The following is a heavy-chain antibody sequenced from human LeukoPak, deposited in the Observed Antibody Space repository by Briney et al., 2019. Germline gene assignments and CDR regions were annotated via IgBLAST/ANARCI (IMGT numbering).Heavy chain of an antibody. CDR1: GFTFSDYS. CDR2: ISSTGGYI. Sequence: GGSLRLSCAASGFTFSDYSMNWVRQSPGKVLEWVSSISSTGGYIYYADSLKGRFTVSRDNAKNSLYLQMNGLRAEDTAVYYCARDGVGAINFDYWGQGTLVTVSS. CDR3: ARDGVGAINFDY. J-gene: IGHJ4*02. D-gene: IGHD1-26*01. V-gene: IGHV3-21*01.